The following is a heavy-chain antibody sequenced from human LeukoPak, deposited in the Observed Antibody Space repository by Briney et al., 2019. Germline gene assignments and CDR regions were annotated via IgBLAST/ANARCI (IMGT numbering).Heavy chain of an antibody. J-gene: IGHJ6*02. CDR2: IKEDGSEK. CDR1: GLTFSSYW. CDR3: ARRVPLYGMDV. V-gene: IGHV3-7*05. Sequence: GGSLRLSCAASGLTFSSYWMSWVRQAPGKGLEWVANIKEDGSEKYYVDSVKGRFTISRDNAQNSLFLQMNSLRAEDTALYYCARRVPLYGMDVWGQGTTVTVSS. D-gene: IGHD4/OR15-4a*01.